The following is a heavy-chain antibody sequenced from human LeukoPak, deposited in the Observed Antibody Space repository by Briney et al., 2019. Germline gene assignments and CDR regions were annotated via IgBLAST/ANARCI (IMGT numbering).Heavy chain of an antibody. V-gene: IGHV1-18*01. J-gene: IGHJ6*03. CDR3: ARGITGTTVQYYYYYYMDV. Sequence: ASVTVSSKASGYTFTSYGISWVRQAPGQGLEWMGWISAYNGNTNYAQKLQGRVTMTTDTSTSTAYMELRSLRSDDTAVYYCARGITGTTVQYYYYYYMDVWGKGTTVTVSS. D-gene: IGHD1-7*01. CDR2: ISAYNGNT. CDR1: GYTFTSYG.